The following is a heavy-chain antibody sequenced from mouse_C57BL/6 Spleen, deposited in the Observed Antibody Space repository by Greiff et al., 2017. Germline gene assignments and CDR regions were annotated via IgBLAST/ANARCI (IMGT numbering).Heavy chain of an antibody. D-gene: IGHD3-2*02. J-gene: IGHJ3*01. V-gene: IGHV1-61*01. CDR3: ARRSGYPFAY. Sequence: VQLQQPGAELVRPGSSVKLSCKASGYTFTSYWMDWVKQRPGQGLEWIGNIYPSDSETHYNQKFKDKATLTVDKSSSTAYRQLSSLTSEDSAVYYCARRSGYPFAYWGQGTLVTVSA. CDR1: GYTFTSYW. CDR2: IYPSDSET.